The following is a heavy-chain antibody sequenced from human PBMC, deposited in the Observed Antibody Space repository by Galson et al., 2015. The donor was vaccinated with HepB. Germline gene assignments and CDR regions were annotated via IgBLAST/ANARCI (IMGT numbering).Heavy chain of an antibody. D-gene: IGHD3-3*01. J-gene: IGHJ2*01. Sequence: SLRLSCAASGFTFSSYAMIWVRQAPGKGLEWVSAISGSGGSTYYPDSVKGRFTISRDNSKNTLYLQMNSLRAEDTAVYYCAKGATGKTYYDFWSGYGYWYFDLWGRGTLVTVSS. CDR3: AKGATGKTYYDFWSGYGYWYFDL. V-gene: IGHV3-23*01. CDR1: GFTFSSYA. CDR2: ISGSGGST.